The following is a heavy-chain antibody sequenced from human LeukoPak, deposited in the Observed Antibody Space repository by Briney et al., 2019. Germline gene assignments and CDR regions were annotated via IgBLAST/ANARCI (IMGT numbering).Heavy chain of an antibody. V-gene: IGHV4-38-2*01. CDR1: GYSISNHYY. D-gene: IGHD4-17*01. J-gene: IGHJ2*01. CDR2: YYHTGSS. CDR3: ASVTRSMSRFFDL. Sequence: SETLSLTCAVSGYSISNHYYWGWIRQPPGKGLEWIRSYYHTGSSYYNPSLQSRVAISIDTSKNQFSLELASVTAADTAVYYCASVTRSMSRFFDLWGRGTLVIVSS.